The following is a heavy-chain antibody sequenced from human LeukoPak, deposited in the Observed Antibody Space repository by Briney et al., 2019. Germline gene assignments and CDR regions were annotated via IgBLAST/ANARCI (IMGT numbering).Heavy chain of an antibody. D-gene: IGHD3-10*01. Sequence: GGSLRLSCAASGFTFSSYGMHWVRQAPGKGLEWVAFIRYDGSNKYYADSVKGRFTISRDNSKNTLYLQMNSLRAEDTAVYYCAKDLRYYGSGSYYPGGYFDYWGQGTLVTVSS. J-gene: IGHJ4*02. CDR2: IRYDGSNK. CDR3: AKDLRYYGSGSYYPGGYFDY. V-gene: IGHV3-30*02. CDR1: GFTFSSYG.